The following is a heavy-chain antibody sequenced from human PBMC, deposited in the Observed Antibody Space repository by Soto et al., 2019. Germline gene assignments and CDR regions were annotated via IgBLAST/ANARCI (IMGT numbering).Heavy chain of an antibody. CDR1: GYTFASYA. CDR2: ISAYNGNT. D-gene: IGHD5-18*01. J-gene: IGHJ4*02. CDR3: ARVTDTAMVFDY. Sequence: ASVKVSCKASGYTFASYAISWMRQAPGQGLEWMGWISAYNGNTNYAQKLQGRVTMTTDTSTSTAYMELRSLRSDDTAVYYCARVTDTAMVFDYWGQGTLVTVSS. V-gene: IGHV1-18*01.